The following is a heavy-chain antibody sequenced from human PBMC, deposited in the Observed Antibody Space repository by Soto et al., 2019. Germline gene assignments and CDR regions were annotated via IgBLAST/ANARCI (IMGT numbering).Heavy chain of an antibody. CDR1: GGSIRTYP. J-gene: IGHJ5*02. Sequence: PSETLSLTCTVSGGSIRTYPWTWLRQPAGKTLEWIGDISTTGGTNYNPSLKGRVTMSVDTSNNQFSLHLTSVTAADTAIYYCARVCYSKTGGFDLWGQGTLVTVSS. CDR3: ARVCYSKTGGFDL. V-gene: IGHV4-4*07. D-gene: IGHD2-2*02. CDR2: ISTTGGT.